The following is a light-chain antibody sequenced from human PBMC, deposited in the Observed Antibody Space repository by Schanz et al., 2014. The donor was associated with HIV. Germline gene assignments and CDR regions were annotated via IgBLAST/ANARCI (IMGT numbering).Light chain of an antibody. V-gene: IGKV1-5*03. CDR1: ASIGPL. CDR2: EAS. Sequence: DIQMTQSPSTLSASVGDRVSITCRPLASIGPLLAWYPQKPGRAPKLLISEASSLETGVPSRFSGSGSGTEFTLTIYSLQPDDFATYYCQQYNDNSGTFGRGTKLEFK. CDR3: QQYNDNSGT. J-gene: IGKJ2*01.